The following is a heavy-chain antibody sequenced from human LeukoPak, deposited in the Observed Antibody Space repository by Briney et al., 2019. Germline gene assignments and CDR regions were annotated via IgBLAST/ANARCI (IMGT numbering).Heavy chain of an antibody. D-gene: IGHD5-12*01. V-gene: IGHV6-1*01. CDR2: TYYRSKWYN. CDR3: AVTGYSGYDWVDY. Sequence: SQTLPLTCAISGDSVSSNSAAWNWIRQSPSRGLEWLGRTYYRSKWYNDYAVSVKSRITINPDTSKNQFSLQLNSVTPEDTAVYYCAVTGYSGYDWVDYWGQGTLVTVSS. CDR1: GDSVSSNSAA. J-gene: IGHJ4*02.